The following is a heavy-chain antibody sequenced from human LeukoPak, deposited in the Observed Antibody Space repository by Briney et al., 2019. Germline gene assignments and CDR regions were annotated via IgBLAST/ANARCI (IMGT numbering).Heavy chain of an antibody. V-gene: IGHV4-4*02. Sequence: PSEALSLTCAVSGGSISSSNWWSWVRQPPGKGLEWIGEIYHSGSTNYNPSLKGRVTISVDTSKNQFSLKLSSVTAADTAVYYCASGGFVPAANFDYWGQGTLVTVSS. CDR2: IYHSGST. J-gene: IGHJ4*02. CDR3: ASGGFVPAANFDY. CDR1: GGSISSSNW. D-gene: IGHD2-2*01.